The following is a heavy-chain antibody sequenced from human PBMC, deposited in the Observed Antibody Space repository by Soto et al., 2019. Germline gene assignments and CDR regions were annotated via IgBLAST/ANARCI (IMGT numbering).Heavy chain of an antibody. CDR2: IYSGGST. V-gene: IGHV3-53*04. J-gene: IGHJ4*02. Sequence: EVQLVESGGGLVQPGGSLRLSCAASGFTVSSNYMSWVRQAPGKGLEWVSVIYSGGSTYYADSVKGRFTISRHNSKNTLYLLMRSLRAEDTAVYYCARDFRPPYGVRYFAYWGQGTLVTVSS. CDR1: GFTVSSNY. D-gene: IGHD4-17*01. CDR3: ARDFRPPYGVRYFAY.